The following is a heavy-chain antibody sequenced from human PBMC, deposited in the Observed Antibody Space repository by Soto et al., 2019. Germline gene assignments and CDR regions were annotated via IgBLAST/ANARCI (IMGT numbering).Heavy chain of an antibody. CDR2: ISAYNGNT. D-gene: IGHD3-10*01. Sequence: ASVKVSCKASGYTFTSYGISWVRQAPGQGLEGMGWISAYNGNTNYAQKLQGRVTMTTVTSTSTAYMGLRSLRSDDTAVYYCAKCHDYYGSGSYYNGPSYYYYGMDVWGQGTTVTVSS. CDR3: AKCHDYYGSGSYYNGPSYYYYGMDV. J-gene: IGHJ6*02. V-gene: IGHV1-18*01. CDR1: GYTFTSYG.